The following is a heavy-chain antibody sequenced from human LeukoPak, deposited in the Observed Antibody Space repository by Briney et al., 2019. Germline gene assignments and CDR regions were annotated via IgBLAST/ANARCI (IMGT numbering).Heavy chain of an antibody. CDR3: VRGVDSAKLGY. V-gene: IGHV4-34*01. J-gene: IGHJ4*02. CDR1: GGSFSGYY. D-gene: IGHD3-3*01. CDR2: IHPTGST. Sequence: PSETLSLTCAVYGGSFSGYYYKWIRQPPGKGLEWIGEIHPTGSTTYNTSLKSRPTISVDTSTNQFSLKLSSVTAADTALYFCVRGVDSAKLGYWGQGTLVTVSS.